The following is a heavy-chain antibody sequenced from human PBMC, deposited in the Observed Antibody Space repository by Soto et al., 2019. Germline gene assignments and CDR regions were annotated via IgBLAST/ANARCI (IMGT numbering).Heavy chain of an antibody. CDR2: IIHIFGTE. CDR3: STSVYCSTTRCYYYYGLDV. V-gene: IGHV1-69*01. Sequence: QVQLVQSGAEVKKPGSSVKVSCKVSGGTFSSHSINWVRQAPGQGPEWMGGIIHIFGTENYAQKFQGRVTITADESTSTAYMELSSLTSEDTALYYCSTSVYCSTTRCYYYYGLDVWGQGTTVIVSS. CDR1: GGTFSSHS. D-gene: IGHD2-2*01. J-gene: IGHJ6*02.